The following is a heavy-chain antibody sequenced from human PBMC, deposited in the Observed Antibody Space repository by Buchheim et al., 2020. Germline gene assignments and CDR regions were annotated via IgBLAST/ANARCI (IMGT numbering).Heavy chain of an antibody. Sequence: EVQLVESGGGLVQPGGSLRLSCAASGFTFSSYWMSWVRQAPGKGLEWVANIKQDGSEKYYVDSVEGRFTISRDNAKNSLYLQMNSLRAEDTAVYYCARALEVYDFWSGYATYFDYWGQGTL. CDR3: ARALEVYDFWSGYATYFDY. J-gene: IGHJ4*02. CDR1: GFTFSSYW. V-gene: IGHV3-7*01. CDR2: IKQDGSEK. D-gene: IGHD3-3*01.